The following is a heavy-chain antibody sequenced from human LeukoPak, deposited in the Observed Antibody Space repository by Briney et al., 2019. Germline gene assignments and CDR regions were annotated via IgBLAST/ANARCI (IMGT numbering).Heavy chain of an antibody. D-gene: IGHD5-18*01. Sequence: GGSLRLSCAASGFTFSSYAMSWVRQAPGKGPEWVSAISGSGGSTYYADSVKGRFTISRDNSKNTLYLQMNSLRAEDTAVYYCAKGYSYGFMYNWFDPWGQGTLVTVSS. J-gene: IGHJ5*02. CDR2: ISGSGGST. CDR1: GFTFSSYA. V-gene: IGHV3-23*01. CDR3: AKGYSYGFMYNWFDP.